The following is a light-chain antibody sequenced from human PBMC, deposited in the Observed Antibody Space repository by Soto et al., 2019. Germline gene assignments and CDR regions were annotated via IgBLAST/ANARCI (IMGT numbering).Light chain of an antibody. CDR3: QQYNKSPYT. CDR2: DAS. J-gene: IGKJ2*01. CDR1: QSVSSY. Sequence: EIVLTQSPATLSLSPGERATLSCRASQSVSSYLVWFQQKPGQAPRLLIYDASTRASGIPARFSGSGSGTDFTLTISSLQSEDFAVYYCQQYNKSPYTFGQGTRLEIK. V-gene: IGKV3D-15*01.